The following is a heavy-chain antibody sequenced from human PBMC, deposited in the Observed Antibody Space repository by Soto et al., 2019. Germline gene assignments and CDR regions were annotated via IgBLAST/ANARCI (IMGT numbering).Heavy chain of an antibody. D-gene: IGHD6-19*01. J-gene: IGHJ5*02. CDR3: ATGGAGLDWFDP. CDR1: GYTLTELS. Sequence: ASVKVSCKVSGYTLTELSMHWVRQAPGKGLEWMGGFDPEDGETIYAQKFQGRVTMTEDTSTDTAYMELSSLRSEDTAVYYCATGGAGLDWFDPWGQGTLVTVSS. V-gene: IGHV1-24*01. CDR2: FDPEDGET.